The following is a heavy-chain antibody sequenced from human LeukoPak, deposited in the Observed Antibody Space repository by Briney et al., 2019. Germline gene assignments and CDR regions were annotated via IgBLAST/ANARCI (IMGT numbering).Heavy chain of an antibody. Sequence: SQTLSLTCTVSGGSISSGGYYWSWIRQHPGKGLEWIGYIYYSGGTYYNPSLKSRVTISVDTSKNQFSLKLSSVTAADTAVYYCARGQRDYYDSSGYHFDYWGQGTLVTVSS. D-gene: IGHD3-22*01. J-gene: IGHJ4*02. CDR2: IYYSGGT. CDR1: GGSISSGGYY. V-gene: IGHV4-31*03. CDR3: ARGQRDYYDSSGYHFDY.